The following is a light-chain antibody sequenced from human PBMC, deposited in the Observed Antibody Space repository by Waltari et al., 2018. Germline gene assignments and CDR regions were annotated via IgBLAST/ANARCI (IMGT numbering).Light chain of an antibody. Sequence: EVVMTQSPATLSVSPGERATLSCRASQSVTSNLAWYQQKPGQAPRLLIYEASTRATGISARFRGSGSETEFTLTISSLQSEDSAVYYCQQYNRWPPITFGQGTRLEIK. CDR3: QQYNRWPPIT. V-gene: IGKV3-15*01. CDR1: QSVTSN. CDR2: EAS. J-gene: IGKJ5*01.